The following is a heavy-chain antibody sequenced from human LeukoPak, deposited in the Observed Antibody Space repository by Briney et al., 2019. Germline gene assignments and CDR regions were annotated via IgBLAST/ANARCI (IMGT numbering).Heavy chain of an antibody. CDR3: ARGAYCGGDCPLPNSLY. CDR1: EFTFSRYW. CDR2: IKGDGSST. J-gene: IGHJ4*02. Sequence: PGGSLRLSCAASEFTFSRYWMHWVRQAPGKGLVWVSRIKGDGSSTTYADSVKGRFTISRDNAKNTLYLQMNSLTAADTAVYYCARGAYCGGDCPLPNSLYWGRGTLVTVSS. D-gene: IGHD2-21*01. V-gene: IGHV3-74*01.